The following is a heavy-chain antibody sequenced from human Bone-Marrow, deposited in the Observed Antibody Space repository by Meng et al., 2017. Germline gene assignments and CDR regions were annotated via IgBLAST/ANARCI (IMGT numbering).Heavy chain of an antibody. CDR1: GFTFSRYE. CDR3: ARVDSSGWY. V-gene: IGHV3-48*03. D-gene: IGHD6-19*01. J-gene: IGHJ4*02. CDR2: INADEAI. Sequence: GGSLRLSCATSGFTFSRYELDWVRRAPGKGLEWISFINADEAIHYADSVRGRFTISRDNAMNSVFLQMYSLRVEDTAIYYCARVDSSGWYWGQGTLVTVSS.